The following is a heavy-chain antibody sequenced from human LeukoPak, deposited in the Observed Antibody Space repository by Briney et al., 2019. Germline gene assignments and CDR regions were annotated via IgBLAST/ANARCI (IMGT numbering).Heavy chain of an antibody. CDR1: GGSINNYY. D-gene: IGHD6-13*01. CDR3: ASRAPIAAASDY. J-gene: IGHJ4*02. CDR2: IFYTGNI. Sequence: SETLSLTCSVSGGSINNYYWSWIRQPPGKGLEWIGYIFYTGNINYNPSLKSRATISVDTSKNQFSLKLSSVTAADTAVYYCASRAPIAAASDYWGQGTLVTVSS. V-gene: IGHV4-59*12.